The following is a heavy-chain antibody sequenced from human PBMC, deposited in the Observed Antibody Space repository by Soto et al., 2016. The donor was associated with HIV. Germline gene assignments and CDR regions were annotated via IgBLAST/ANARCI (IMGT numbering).Heavy chain of an antibody. Sequence: QVQLVQSGAEVKKPGASVKVSCKASGYTFIRYDINWVRQATGQGLEWMGWMNPNSGNTGYAQKFQGRVTITRNTSISTAYMELSSLRSEDTAVYYCARVQGYSSSWSLYYYYYMDVWGKGTTVTVSS. V-gene: IGHV1-8*03. CDR1: GYTFIRYD. D-gene: IGHD6-13*01. J-gene: IGHJ6*03. CDR3: ARVQGYSSSWSLYYYYYMDV. CDR2: MNPNSGNT.